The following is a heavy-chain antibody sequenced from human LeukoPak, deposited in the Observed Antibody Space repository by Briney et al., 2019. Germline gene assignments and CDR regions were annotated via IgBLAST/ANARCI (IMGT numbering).Heavy chain of an antibody. J-gene: IGHJ6*02. CDR1: GDSISIYY. CDR2: FFYTGST. CDR3: ARRPYHYHGLDV. V-gene: IGHV4-59*08. Sequence: SETLSLTCSVSGDSISIYYWNWIRQSPGKGLEWIGYFFYTGSTNHNPSLKSRVHMSVDTSKNQVSLTLRSVTAADTAVYYCARRPYHYHGLDVWAQGPRSSSH.